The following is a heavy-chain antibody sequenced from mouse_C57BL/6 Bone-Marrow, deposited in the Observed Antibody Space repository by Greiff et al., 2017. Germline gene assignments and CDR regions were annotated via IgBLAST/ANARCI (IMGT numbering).Heavy chain of an antibody. V-gene: IGHV1-18*01. J-gene: IGHJ4*01. Sequence: EVQLQQSGPELVKPGASVKIPCKASGYTFTDYNMDWVKQSHGKSLEWIGDINPNNGGTIYNQKFKGKATLTVDKSSGTAYMELRSLTSEDTAVYYCARKVAGYYAMDYWGQGTSVTVSS. CDR3: ARKVAGYYAMDY. CDR1: GYTFTDYN. D-gene: IGHD1-1*02. CDR2: INPNNGGT.